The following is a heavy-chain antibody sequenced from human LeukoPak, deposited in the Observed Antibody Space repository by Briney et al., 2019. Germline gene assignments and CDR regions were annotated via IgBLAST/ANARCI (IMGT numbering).Heavy chain of an antibody. CDR3: AKDVVGQQWPENY. CDR1: GFTFSSYG. J-gene: IGHJ4*02. V-gene: IGHV3-30*02. Sequence: GGSLRLSCAASGFTFSSYGMHWVRQAPGKGLEWVAFIRYDGNEKHYGDSVTGRFTISRDNSKNTLYLQMNSLRADDTAVYYCAKDVVGQQWPENYWGQGTLVTVSS. CDR2: IRYDGNEK. D-gene: IGHD6-19*01.